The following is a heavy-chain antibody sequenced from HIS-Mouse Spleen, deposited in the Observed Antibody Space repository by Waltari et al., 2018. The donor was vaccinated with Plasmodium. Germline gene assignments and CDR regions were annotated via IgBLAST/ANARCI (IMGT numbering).Heavy chain of an antibody. V-gene: IGHV1-18*01. J-gene: IGHJ3*02. CDR3: ARGSAGDAFDI. D-gene: IGHD6-19*01. Sequence: QVQPVQSGAEVTKPGAAVQVSCNTSGYTFTSYVTSWVRKAPGQGLEWMGWISPYNGNTNFAQKLKGRVTMTTDTSTSTAYMELRSLRSDDTAVYYCARGSAGDAFDIWGQGTMVTVSS. CDR2: ISPYNGNT. CDR1: GYTFTSYV.